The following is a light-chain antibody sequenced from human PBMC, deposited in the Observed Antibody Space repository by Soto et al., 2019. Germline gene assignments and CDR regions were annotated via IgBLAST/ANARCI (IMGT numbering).Light chain of an antibody. CDR2: LNSDGSH. Sequence: QLVLTQSPSASASLGASVKFTCTLSSGHSSYAIAWHQQQPEKGTRYLMKLNSDGSHSKGDGIPDRFSGSSSGAERYLTISSLQSEDEADYYCQTWGTGIHVFGTGTKLTVL. V-gene: IGLV4-69*01. CDR3: QTWGTGIHV. J-gene: IGLJ1*01. CDR1: SGHSSYA.